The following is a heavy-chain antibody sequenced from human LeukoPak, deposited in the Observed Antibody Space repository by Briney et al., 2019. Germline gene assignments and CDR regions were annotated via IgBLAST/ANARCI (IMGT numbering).Heavy chain of an antibody. V-gene: IGHV3-30*01. D-gene: IGHD2-15*01. CDR1: GFTFSGYG. CDR3: ARRTWDTRYCSGYSCFPPDY. CDR2: ISNGGNE. J-gene: IGHJ4*02. Sequence: GGSLRLSCAASGFTFSGYGMTWVRQAPGKGLEWLAGISNGGNEFYADSVKGRFTISRDTSKNTLYLQMISLRAEDTAVYYCARRTWDTRYCSGYSCFPPDYWGQGTLVTVSS.